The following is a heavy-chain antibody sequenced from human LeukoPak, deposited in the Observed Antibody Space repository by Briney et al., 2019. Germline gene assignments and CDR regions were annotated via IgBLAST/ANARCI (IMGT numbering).Heavy chain of an antibody. Sequence: SETLSLTCAVYGGSFSGYYWSLIRQPPGKGLEWIGEINHSGSTNYNPSLKSRVTISVDTSKNQFSLKLSSVTAADTAVYYCASLHDSSGYYFDYWGQGTLVTVSS. D-gene: IGHD3-22*01. CDR1: GGSFSGYY. CDR2: INHSGST. J-gene: IGHJ4*02. V-gene: IGHV4-34*01. CDR3: ASLHDSSGYYFDY.